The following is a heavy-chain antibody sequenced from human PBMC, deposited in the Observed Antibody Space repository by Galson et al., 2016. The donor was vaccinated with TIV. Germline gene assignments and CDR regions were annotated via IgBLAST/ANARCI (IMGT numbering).Heavy chain of an antibody. CDR1: GFTFNEYG. V-gene: IGHV3-20*04. D-gene: IGHD3-16*01. Sequence: SLRLSCAASGFTFNEYGMNWVRQAPGKGLEWVSGVLWNGRSPGYADSVKGRFTISRDNAEKSLFLQLNSLRAEDTAVYYCVRKNFGDAFNVWGRGTMVTVSS. CDR2: VLWNGRSP. J-gene: IGHJ3*01. CDR3: VRKNFGDAFNV.